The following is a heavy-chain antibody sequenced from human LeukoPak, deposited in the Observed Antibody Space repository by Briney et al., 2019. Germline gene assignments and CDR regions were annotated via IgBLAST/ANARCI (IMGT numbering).Heavy chain of an antibody. Sequence: ASVKVSCKASGGTFSSYAISWVRQAPGQGLEWMGGIIPIFGTANYAQKFQGRVTITTDESTGTAYMELSSLRSEDTAVYYCARDRYTAYYDSSGYLDYWGQGTLVTVSS. J-gene: IGHJ4*02. CDR3: ARDRYTAYYDSSGYLDY. CDR2: IIPIFGTA. V-gene: IGHV1-69*05. D-gene: IGHD3-22*01. CDR1: GGTFSSYA.